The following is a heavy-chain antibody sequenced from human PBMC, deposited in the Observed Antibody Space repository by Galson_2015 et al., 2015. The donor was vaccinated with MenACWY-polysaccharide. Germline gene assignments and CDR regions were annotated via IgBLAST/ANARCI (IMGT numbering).Heavy chain of an antibody. CDR3: ARNVPPYTGGSIPDS. CDR2: INSDGSST. D-gene: IGHD2-8*02. CDR1: GFTFSSYW. V-gene: IGHV3-74*01. Sequence: SLRLSCAASGFTFSSYWMHWVRQAPGKGLVWVSRINSDGSSTSNAESVKGRFTISRDNGKNTLYLQMNSLRAEDTAVYYCARNVPPYTGGSIPDSWGQGTLVTVSS. J-gene: IGHJ4*02.